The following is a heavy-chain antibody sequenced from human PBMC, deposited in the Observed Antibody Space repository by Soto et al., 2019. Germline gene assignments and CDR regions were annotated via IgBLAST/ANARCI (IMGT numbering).Heavy chain of an antibody. CDR1: GGSFSAYY. J-gene: IGHJ4*02. V-gene: IGHV4-34*01. CDR3: ERDAIPMIVVAPEAH. CDR2: INHSGST. Sequence: PSETLSLTCVVYGGSFSAYYYSWIRQPPGKGLEWIGEINHSGSTNYNPSLKSRVTISIDTSRSQFSLKLSSVTAADTAVYYCERDAIPMIVVAPEAHWGQGTLVTVSS. D-gene: IGHD3-22*01.